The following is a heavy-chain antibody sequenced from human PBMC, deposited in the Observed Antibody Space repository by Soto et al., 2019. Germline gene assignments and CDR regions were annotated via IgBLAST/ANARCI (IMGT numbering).Heavy chain of an antibody. Sequence: EVQLVESGGGLVKRGGSLRLSCAASGFTFSTNIMTWVRQAPGKGLEWVSSISSTSTYINYADSVKGRFTISRDNAKNALYLQMNSLRAEDTAVYFCAGGYSSDFLQRWGQGTLVTVSS. V-gene: IGHV3-21*01. D-gene: IGHD6-19*01. CDR1: GFTFSTNI. CDR3: AGGYSSDFLQR. CDR2: ISSTSTYI. J-gene: IGHJ1*01.